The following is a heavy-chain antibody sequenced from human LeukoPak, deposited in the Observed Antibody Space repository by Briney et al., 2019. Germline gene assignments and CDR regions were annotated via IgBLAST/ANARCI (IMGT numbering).Heavy chain of an antibody. CDR1: GFTFSSYA. D-gene: IGHD6-19*01. J-gene: IGHJ4*02. CDR3: AQGSSGWYSGNY. Sequence: GGSLGLSCAASGFTFSSYAMSWVRQAPGKGLEWVSAISGSGGSTYYADSVKGRFTISRDNSKNTLYLQMNSLRAEDTAVYYCAQGSSGWYSGNYWGQGTLVTVSS. V-gene: IGHV3-23*01. CDR2: ISGSGGST.